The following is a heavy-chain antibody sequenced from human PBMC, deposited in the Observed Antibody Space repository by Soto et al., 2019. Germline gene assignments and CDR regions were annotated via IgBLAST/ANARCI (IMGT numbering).Heavy chain of an antibody. Sequence: PGESLKISCKGSGYSFTSYWIGWVRQMPGKGLEWMGIIYPGDSDTRYSPSFQGQVTISADKSISTAYLQWSSLKASDTAMYYCAILDRYCSGGSCYSDVFDIWGQGTMVTVSS. CDR2: IYPGDSDT. CDR1: GYSFTSYW. V-gene: IGHV5-51*01. CDR3: AILDRYCSGGSCYSDVFDI. D-gene: IGHD2-15*01. J-gene: IGHJ3*02.